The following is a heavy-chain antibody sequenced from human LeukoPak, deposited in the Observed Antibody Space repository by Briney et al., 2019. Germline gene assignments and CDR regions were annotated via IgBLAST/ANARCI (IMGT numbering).Heavy chain of an antibody. J-gene: IGHJ4*02. Sequence: GGSLRLSCAASGFTFSSYWMHWVRHAPGKGLVWVSRINSDGSSTSYADSVKGRFTISRDNAKNTLYLQMNSLRAEDTAVYYCAKDISGRLGVVTEWGQGTLVTVSS. CDR3: AKDISGRLGVVTE. V-gene: IGHV3-74*01. CDR2: INSDGSST. CDR1: GFTFSSYW. D-gene: IGHD2-21*02.